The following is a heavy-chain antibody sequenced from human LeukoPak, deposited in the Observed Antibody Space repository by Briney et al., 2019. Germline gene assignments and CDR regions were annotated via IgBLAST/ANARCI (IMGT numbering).Heavy chain of an antibody. CDR1: GFTFSNAW. D-gene: IGHD3-22*01. Sequence: PGGSLRLSCATSGFTFSNAWMSWVRQAPGKGLEWVGRIKSKTDGGTTDYAAPVKGRFTISRDESKNTLYLQMNILKTEHTAGYYCTTPNSNDDSSGYLARDLSHFDYWGQGTLVTVSS. J-gene: IGHJ4*02. V-gene: IGHV3-15*01. CDR2: IKSKTDGGTT. CDR3: TTPNSNDDSSGYLARDLSHFDY.